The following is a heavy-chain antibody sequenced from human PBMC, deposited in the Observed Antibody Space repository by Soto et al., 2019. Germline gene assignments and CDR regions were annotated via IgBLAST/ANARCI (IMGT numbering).Heavy chain of an antibody. CDR3: ALIRGTGDPSPMFEYYYYGMGV. CDR2: ISGDGSTT. V-gene: IGHV3-74*01. D-gene: IGHD3-10*01. CDR1: GFTFSNYW. J-gene: IGHJ6*02. Sequence: EVQLVESGGGLVQPGGSLRLSCAASGFTFSNYWMHWVRQFPGKGLVWVPRISGDGSTTSVADSVRGRFTNSRGNAGNTVYVQMHSLRAQGAAVHYCALIRGTGDPSPMFEYYYYGMGVWGQGTTVNVPS.